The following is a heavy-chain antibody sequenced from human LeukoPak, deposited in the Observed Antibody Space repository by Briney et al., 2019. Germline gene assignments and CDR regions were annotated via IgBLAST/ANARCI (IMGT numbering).Heavy chain of an antibody. V-gene: IGHV4-4*02. CDR2: ISLAGQT. J-gene: IGHJ4*02. CDR3: SRESGPFCPFGY. Sequence: SGTLSLTCGVSGGSISGTNWWSWVRQPPGQGLERIGEISLAGQTNHNPSLNGRVSMSLDKSSNQLSLHLTSVTAADTATYFCSRESGPFCPFGYWGQGTLVIVSS. D-gene: IGHD1-26*01. CDR1: GGSISGTNW.